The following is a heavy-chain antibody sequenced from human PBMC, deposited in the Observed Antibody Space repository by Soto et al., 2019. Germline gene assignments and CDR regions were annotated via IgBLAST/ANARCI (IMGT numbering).Heavy chain of an antibody. Sequence: QVQLVQSGAEVKKPGASVKVSCKASGYTFTSYGISWVRQAPGQGLEWMGWISAYNGNTNYAQKLQGRVTMTTDTSTSTAYMELRSLRSDDTAVYYCARVMTGYSESYSYGMDVWGQGTTVTVSS. D-gene: IGHD3-9*01. CDR1: GYTFTSYG. V-gene: IGHV1-18*01. J-gene: IGHJ6*02. CDR2: ISAYNGNT. CDR3: ARVMTGYSESYSYGMDV.